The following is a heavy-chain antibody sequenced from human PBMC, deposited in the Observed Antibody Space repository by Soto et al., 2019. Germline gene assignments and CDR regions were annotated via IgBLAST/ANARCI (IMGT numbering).Heavy chain of an antibody. CDR3: ARLNPIGVVPTAMGWFDP. Sequence: QVQLQESGPGLVKPSQTLSLTCTVSGDSISSVGYYWSWMRQSPGKGLEWIGYIFYSGYSYYNPSLKSRLFISVDTSKTHFSLRLSSVTAADTAVYYCARLNPIGVVPTAMGWFDPWGQGALVTVSS. CDR1: GDSISSVGYY. J-gene: IGHJ5*02. CDR2: IFYSGYS. D-gene: IGHD2-2*01. V-gene: IGHV4-31*03.